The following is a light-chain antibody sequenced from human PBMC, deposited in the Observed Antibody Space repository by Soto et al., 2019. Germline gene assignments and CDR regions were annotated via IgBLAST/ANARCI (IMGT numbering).Light chain of an antibody. CDR2: AAS. CDR1: QSVSNN. CDR3: QQYKNWLT. J-gene: IGKJ4*01. Sequence: EIVMTQSPATLSVSPGERVTVSCRASQSVSNNLAWYQQKLDQAPRLLIYAASSSATGLPARFSGSGSGTEFTLTITRLQAEDSAVYYCQQYKNWLTFGGGTKVEI. V-gene: IGKV3-15*01.